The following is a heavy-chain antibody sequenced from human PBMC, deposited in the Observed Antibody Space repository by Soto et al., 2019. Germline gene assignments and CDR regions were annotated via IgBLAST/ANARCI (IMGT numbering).Heavy chain of an antibody. CDR1: GXTFSSYS. V-gene: IGHV3-23*01. J-gene: IGHJ4*02. CDR2: ISGSGGSK. D-gene: IGHD2-21*01. Sequence: GSLRLSCAASGXTFSSYSMSWVRQAPGKGLEWVSAISGSGGSKYYADSVKGRFTISRDNSKNTMYLKMNSLRAEDTAVYYCAKDRLLSWGQGTLGTVS. CDR3: AKDRLLS.